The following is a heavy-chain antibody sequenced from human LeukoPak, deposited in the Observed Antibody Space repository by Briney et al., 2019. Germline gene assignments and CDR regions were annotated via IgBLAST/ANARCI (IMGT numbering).Heavy chain of an antibody. D-gene: IGHD3-10*01. Sequence: SETLSLTCTVSGGSISSSSYYWGWIRQPPGKGLEWVGSIYYSGSTYYNPSLKSRVTISVDTSKNQFSLKLSSVTAADTAVYYCARSRSLYYYGPGDWFDPWGQGTLVTVSS. CDR1: GGSISSSSYY. CDR3: ARSRSLYYYGPGDWFDP. CDR2: IYYSGST. J-gene: IGHJ5*02. V-gene: IGHV4-39*01.